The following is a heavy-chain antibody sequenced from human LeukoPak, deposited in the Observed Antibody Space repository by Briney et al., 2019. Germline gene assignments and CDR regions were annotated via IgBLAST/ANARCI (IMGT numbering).Heavy chain of an antibody. CDR3: ARGRSGRDGYNSGDFDY. V-gene: IGHV3-72*01. CDR2: TRNRANSYTT. Sequence: GGSLRLSCAASGFTFSDHYMDWVRQAPGKGLEWVGRTRNRANSYTTEYAASVKGRFTISRDDSKNSLYLPMNSLKTEDTAVYYCARGRSGRDGYNSGDFDYWGQGTLVTVSS. J-gene: IGHJ4*02. CDR1: GFTFSDHY. D-gene: IGHD5-24*01.